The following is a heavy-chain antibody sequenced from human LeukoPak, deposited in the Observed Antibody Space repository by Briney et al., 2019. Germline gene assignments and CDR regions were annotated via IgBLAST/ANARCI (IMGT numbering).Heavy chain of an antibody. Sequence: GGSLRLSCAASGFTFSSYSMNWVRQAPGKGLEWVSSISSSSSYIYYADSVKGRFTISRDNAKNSLYLQMNSLRAEDTAVYYCVRSGPDDAFDIWGQGTMVTVSS. CDR1: GFTFSSYS. J-gene: IGHJ3*02. D-gene: IGHD6-25*01. V-gene: IGHV3-21*01. CDR3: VRSGPDDAFDI. CDR2: ISSSSSYI.